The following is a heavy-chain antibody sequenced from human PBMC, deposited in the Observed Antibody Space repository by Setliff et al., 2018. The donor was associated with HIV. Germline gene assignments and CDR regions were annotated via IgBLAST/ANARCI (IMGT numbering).Heavy chain of an antibody. Sequence: LRLSCAASGFSFSSYWMTWVRQAPGKGLEWVANIKKDGSEKYYVDSVKGRFTISRDNAENSLSLQMNSLRGEDTAVYYCALLWPFDYWGQGALVTVSS. CDR3: ALLWPFDY. D-gene: IGHD3-10*01. CDR2: IKKDGSEK. J-gene: IGHJ4*02. V-gene: IGHV3-7*03. CDR1: GFSFSSYW.